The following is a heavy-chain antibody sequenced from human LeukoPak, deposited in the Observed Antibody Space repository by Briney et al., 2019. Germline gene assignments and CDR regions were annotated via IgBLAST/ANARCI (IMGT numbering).Heavy chain of an antibody. D-gene: IGHD6-6*01. CDR2: MNPNSGNT. Sequence: ASVKVSCKASGYTFTSYDINWVRQATGQGLEWMGRMNPNSGNTGYAQKFQGRVTMTRNTSISTAYMELSSLRSEDTAVYYCARGLSYSSSSGDWGQGTLVTVSS. J-gene: IGHJ4*02. CDR1: GYTFTSYD. CDR3: ARGLSYSSSSGD. V-gene: IGHV1-8*01.